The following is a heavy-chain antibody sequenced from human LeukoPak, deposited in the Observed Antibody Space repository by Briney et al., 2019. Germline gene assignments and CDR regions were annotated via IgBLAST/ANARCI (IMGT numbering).Heavy chain of an antibody. J-gene: IGHJ5*02. CDR3: ARGPLYSSSWYSRLQDWFDP. Sequence: ASVKVSFKASGYTFTSYDINWVRQATGQGLEWMGWMNPKSGNTGCAQKFQGRLTMTRNTSMSTAYMELSSLRSEDTAVYYCARGPLYSSSWYSRLQDWFDPWGQGTLVTVSS. CDR1: GYTFTSYD. V-gene: IGHV1-8*01. D-gene: IGHD6-13*01. CDR2: MNPKSGNT.